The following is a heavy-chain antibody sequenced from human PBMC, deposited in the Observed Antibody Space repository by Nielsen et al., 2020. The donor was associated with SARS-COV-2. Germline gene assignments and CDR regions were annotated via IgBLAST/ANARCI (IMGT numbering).Heavy chain of an antibody. D-gene: IGHD3-22*01. CDR1: GFTFSSYS. CDR3: ARDRSPGPNSSGYYLKTTTYYFDY. J-gene: IGHJ4*02. Sequence: GESLKISCAASGFTFSSYSMNWVRQAPGKGLEWVSSISSSSSYIYYADSVKGRFTISRDNAKNSLYLQMNSLRAEDTAVYHCARDRSPGPNSSGYYLKTTTYYFDYWGQGTLVTVSS. CDR2: ISSSSSYI. V-gene: IGHV3-21*01.